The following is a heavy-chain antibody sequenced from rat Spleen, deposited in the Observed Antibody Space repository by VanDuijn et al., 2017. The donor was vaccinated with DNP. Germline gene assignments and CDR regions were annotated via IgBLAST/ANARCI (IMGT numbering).Heavy chain of an antibody. D-gene: IGHD1-11*01. J-gene: IGHJ3*01. CDR1: GFTFSKYG. CDR2: ISASGGST. Sequence: EVQLVELGGGLVQPGGSLKLSCVASGFTFSKYGMAWVRQAPKKGLEWVASISASGGSTSYRDSVKGRFTISRDNAKSILYLQMDSLRSEDTATYYCTTVYGGYSGWFASWGQGTLVTVSS. V-gene: IGHV5-27*01. CDR3: TTVYGGYSGWFAS.